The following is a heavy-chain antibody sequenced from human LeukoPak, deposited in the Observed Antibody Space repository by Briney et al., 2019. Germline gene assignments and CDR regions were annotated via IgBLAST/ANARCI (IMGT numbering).Heavy chain of an antibody. V-gene: IGHV1-2*02. Sequence: ASVKVSCKASGYTFTGYYMHWVRQAPGQGLEWMGWINPNSGGTNYAQKFQGRVTMTRDTSISTAYTELSRLRSDDTAVYYCARVISGGSGYFYYFDYWGQGTLVTVSS. J-gene: IGHJ4*02. CDR3: ARVISGGSGYFYYFDY. CDR2: INPNSGGT. CDR1: GYTFTGYY. D-gene: IGHD3-22*01.